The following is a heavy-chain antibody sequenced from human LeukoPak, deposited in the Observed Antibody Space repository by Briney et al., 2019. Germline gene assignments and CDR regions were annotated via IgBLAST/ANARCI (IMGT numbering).Heavy chain of an antibody. CDR3: ARDWYGDSGFDY. J-gene: IGHJ4*02. CDR1: GFTFSSYW. CDR2: INSDGSST. D-gene: IGHD4-17*01. Sequence: GGSLRLSCAASGFTFSSYWMHWVRQAPGKGLVWVSRINSDGSSTSYADSVKGRFTISRDNAKNTLYLQMNSLRAEDTAVYYRARDWYGDSGFDYWGQGTLVTVSS. V-gene: IGHV3-74*01.